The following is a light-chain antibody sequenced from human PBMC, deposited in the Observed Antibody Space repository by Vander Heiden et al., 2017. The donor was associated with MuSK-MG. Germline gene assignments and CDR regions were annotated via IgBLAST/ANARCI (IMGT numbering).Light chain of an antibody. V-gene: IGKV3-20*01. CDR2: GAS. CDR1: QSVTSSY. CDR3: QQDSISIT. Sequence: EIVLTQSPGTLSLSPGEGATLSCRASQSVTSSYLAWYQQKPGQAPRLLIYGASSSANGIPDRFMGSGSGKDFSLTSTSREHEDFAVYYVQQDSISITFGQGTKMDIE. J-gene: IGKJ2*01.